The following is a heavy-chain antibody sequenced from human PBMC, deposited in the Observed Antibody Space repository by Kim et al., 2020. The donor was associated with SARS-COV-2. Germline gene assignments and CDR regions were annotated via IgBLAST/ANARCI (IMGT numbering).Heavy chain of an antibody. CDR2: IYYSGST. Sequence: SETLSLTCTVSGGSISSSSYYWGWIRQPPGKGLEWIGSIYYSGSTYYNPSLKSRVTISVDTSKNQFSLKLSSVTAADTAVYYCASKYSSGWYQDDYWGQGTLVTVSS. CDR1: GGSISSSSYY. V-gene: IGHV4-39*01. D-gene: IGHD6-19*01. J-gene: IGHJ4*02. CDR3: ASKYSSGWYQDDY.